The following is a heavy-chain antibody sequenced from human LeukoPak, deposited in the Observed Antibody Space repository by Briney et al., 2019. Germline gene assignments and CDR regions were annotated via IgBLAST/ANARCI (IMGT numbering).Heavy chain of an antibody. CDR1: GGSFSGYY. J-gene: IGHJ4*02. V-gene: IGHV4-34*11. D-gene: IGHD2-21*02. CDR2: VSYRDTT. Sequence: PSETLSLTCAVYGGSFSGYYWSWVRQPPEKGLEWLGYVSYRDTTMYNPSLKSRVTILGDAPQNQFSLDVSSVTAADTAMYYCARVQYCGGDCYKIDHWGQGTLVTVSS. CDR3: ARVQYCGGDCYKIDH.